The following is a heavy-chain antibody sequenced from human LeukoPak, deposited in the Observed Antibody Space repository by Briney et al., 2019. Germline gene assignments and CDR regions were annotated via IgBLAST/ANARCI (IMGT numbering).Heavy chain of an antibody. J-gene: IGHJ4*02. CDR1: GFTFSSYD. V-gene: IGHV3-30*18. Sequence: GESLRLSCAASGFTFSSYDMNWVRQAPGKGLEWVAVISYDGSDKYYADSVKGRFTISRDNSKSTLYLQMNSLRPEDTAMYYCAKGLVGSGSYQPVDFWGQGTLVTVSS. CDR2: ISYDGSDK. CDR3: AKGLVGSGSYQPVDF. D-gene: IGHD3-10*01.